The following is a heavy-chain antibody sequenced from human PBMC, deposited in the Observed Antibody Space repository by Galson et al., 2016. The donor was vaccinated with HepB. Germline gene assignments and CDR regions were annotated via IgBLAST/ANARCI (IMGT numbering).Heavy chain of an antibody. CDR2: IYSGGSK. Sequence: SLRLSCAASGFIVSTNYMSWVRQAPGKGLEWVSVIYSGGSKYYADSVKGRFTISRDNSKNTLYLQMNSLRAEDTAVYFCASHAPYYYGSGSYPGTFDYWGQGTLVTGSS. V-gene: IGHV3-53*01. J-gene: IGHJ4*02. CDR1: GFIVSTNY. D-gene: IGHD3-10*01. CDR3: ASHAPYYYGSGSYPGTFDY.